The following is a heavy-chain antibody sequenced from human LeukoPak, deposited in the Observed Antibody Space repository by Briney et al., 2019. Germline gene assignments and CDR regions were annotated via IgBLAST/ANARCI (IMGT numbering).Heavy chain of an antibody. CDR2: INPNTGGT. V-gene: IGHV1-2*02. J-gene: IGHJ4*02. CDR1: GYTFTGYF. D-gene: IGHD3-9*01. CDR3: ARTPPPLNYDILTGYYRY. Sequence: ASVKVSCKASGYTFTGYFMHWVRQAPGQGLEWMGWINPNTGGTNYAQKFQGRVTMTRDTSISTAYMHLSRLTSDDTAVNYCARTPPPLNYDILTGYYRYWGQGTLVTVSS.